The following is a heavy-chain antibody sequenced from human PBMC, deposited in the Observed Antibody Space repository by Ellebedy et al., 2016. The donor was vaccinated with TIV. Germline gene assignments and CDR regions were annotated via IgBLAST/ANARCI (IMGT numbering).Heavy chain of an antibody. J-gene: IGHJ4*02. Sequence: GESLKISCAASGFILSSYTMYWVRQAPGKGLEWVSSISSSSSYIFYADSVRGRFTISRDNAKNSLFLQMNSLRAEDTAVYFCARDNHFDYWGRGTLVTVSS. CDR3: ARDNHFDY. D-gene: IGHD1-14*01. CDR1: GFILSSYT. CDR2: ISSSSSYI. V-gene: IGHV3-21*01.